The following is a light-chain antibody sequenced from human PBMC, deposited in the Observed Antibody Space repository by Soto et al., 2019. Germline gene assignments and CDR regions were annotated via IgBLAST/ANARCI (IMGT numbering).Light chain of an antibody. Sequence: DIQMTQSPSTLPASVGDRVTITCRASQSISNWLAWYQQNQGTAHKXMIYHASNLQSGVPSRFSGSGSGTDVTLTISSLQPEDGETYYCQQSYRTPWTFGQGTKVDI. CDR1: QSISNW. CDR2: HAS. CDR3: QQSYRTPWT. V-gene: IGKV1-39*01. J-gene: IGKJ1*01.